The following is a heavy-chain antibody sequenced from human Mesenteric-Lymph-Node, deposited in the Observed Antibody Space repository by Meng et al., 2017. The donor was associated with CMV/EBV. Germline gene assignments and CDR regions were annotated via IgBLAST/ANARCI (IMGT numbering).Heavy chain of an antibody. CDR1: GFTFSSYA. D-gene: IGHD1-26*01. J-gene: IGHJ4*02. CDR2: ISYDGSNK. V-gene: IGHV3-30*04. Sequence: GGSLRLPCAASGFTFSSYAMHWVRQAPGKGLEWVAVISYDGSNKYYADSVKGRFTISRDNSKNTLYLQMNSLRAEDTAVYYCARDDGRSNYFDYWGQGTLVTVSS. CDR3: ARDDGRSNYFDY.